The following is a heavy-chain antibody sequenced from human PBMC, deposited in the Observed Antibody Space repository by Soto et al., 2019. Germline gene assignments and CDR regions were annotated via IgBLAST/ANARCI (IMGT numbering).Heavy chain of an antibody. CDR2: IIPIFGTA. Sequence: SVKVSCKASGGTFSSCAISWVRQAPGQGLEWMGGIIPIFGTANYAQKFQGRVTITADESTSTAYMELSSLRSEDTAVYYCASDSGYDYHHFDYWGQGTLVTVSS. J-gene: IGHJ4*02. D-gene: IGHD5-12*01. CDR1: GGTFSSCA. CDR3: ASDSGYDYHHFDY. V-gene: IGHV1-69*13.